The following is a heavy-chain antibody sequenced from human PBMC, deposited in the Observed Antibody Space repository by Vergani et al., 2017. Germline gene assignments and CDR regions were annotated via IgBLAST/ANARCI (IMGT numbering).Heavy chain of an antibody. CDR2: IHPADSDT. D-gene: IGHD3-22*01. V-gene: IGHV5-51*01. Sequence: EVELVQSGPEMRKPGESLKISCQISGYSFTNYWIGWVRQMPGKGLEWMGIIHPADSDTRYSPSFQGQVTISVDKSISTAYLQRSSLRASDSAMYYCARLDGRDSSGSKYFDYWGQGTLVTVSS. J-gene: IGHJ4*02. CDR1: GYSFTNYW. CDR3: ARLDGRDSSGSKYFDY.